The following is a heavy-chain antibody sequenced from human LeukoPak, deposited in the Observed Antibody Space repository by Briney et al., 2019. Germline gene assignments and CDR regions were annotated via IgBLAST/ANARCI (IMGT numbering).Heavy chain of an antibody. D-gene: IGHD6-13*01. V-gene: IGHV4-59*01. CDR2: IHYSGGT. CDR3: VRATAAGLNAFDF. Sequence: PSETLSLTCFVSGGSISSYFWNWIRQPPRKGLEWIGYIHYSGGTNYNPSLKSRVTISVDTSKNRLSLKLNSVTAADTAVYYCVRATAAGLNAFDFWGQGTMVTVSS. CDR1: GGSISSYF. J-gene: IGHJ3*01.